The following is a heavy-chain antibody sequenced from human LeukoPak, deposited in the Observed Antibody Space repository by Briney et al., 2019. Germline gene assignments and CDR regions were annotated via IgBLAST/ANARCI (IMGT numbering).Heavy chain of an antibody. D-gene: IGHD4/OR15-4a*01. CDR2: VSDGGGST. Sequence: QPGGSLRLSCAASGFTFRSYAMSWVRQAPGQGLEWVSTVSDGGGSTYYADSVKGRFTISRDNSKYTLYLQMNSLRADDTAVYYCAKGDLGFGASWGQGTMVTVSS. CDR1: GFTFRSYA. CDR3: AKGDLGFGAS. V-gene: IGHV3-23*01. J-gene: IGHJ4*02.